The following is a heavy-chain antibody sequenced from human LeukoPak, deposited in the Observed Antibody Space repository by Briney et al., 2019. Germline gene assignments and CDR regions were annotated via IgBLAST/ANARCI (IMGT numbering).Heavy chain of an antibody. J-gene: IGHJ6*02. V-gene: IGHV4-59*01. CDR1: GGSISSYY. Sequence: SETLSLTCTVSGGSISSYYWSWIRQPPGKGLEWIGYIYYSGSTNYNPSPKSRVTISVDTSKNQFSLKLSSVTAADTAVYYCARDRGIAARPGYYGMDVWGQGTTVTVSS. CDR2: IYYSGST. CDR3: ARDRGIAARPGYYGMDV. D-gene: IGHD6-6*01.